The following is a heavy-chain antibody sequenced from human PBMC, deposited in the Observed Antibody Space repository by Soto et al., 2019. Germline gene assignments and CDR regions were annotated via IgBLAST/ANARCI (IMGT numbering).Heavy chain of an antibody. CDR1: GFTFSGSA. CDR3: TSRGPERIQLLGNDY. J-gene: IGHJ4*02. V-gene: IGHV3-73*01. CDR2: IRSKANSYAT. Sequence: EVQLVESGGGLVQPGGSLKLSCAASGFTFSGSAMHWVRQASGKGLEWVGRIRSKANSYATAYAASVKGRFTISRDDSKNTAYLQMNSLKTEDTAVYYCTSRGPERIQLLGNDYWGQGTLVTVSS. D-gene: IGHD3-10*01.